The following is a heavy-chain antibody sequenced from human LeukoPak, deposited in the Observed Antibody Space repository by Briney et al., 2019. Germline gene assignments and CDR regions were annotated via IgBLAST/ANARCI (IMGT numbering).Heavy chain of an antibody. J-gene: IGHJ4*02. CDR2: ISGDGAFT. Sequence: PGGSLRLSCTASGFIFSDYAMSWVRPAPGKGLEWVSGISGDGAFTYYGDSVKGRFTISRDNSKNTLYLQMNSLRGEDRAVYYCAKGVAPRAFDYWGQGTLVTVSS. CDR1: GFIFSDYA. V-gene: IGHV3-23*01. CDR3: AKGVAPRAFDY.